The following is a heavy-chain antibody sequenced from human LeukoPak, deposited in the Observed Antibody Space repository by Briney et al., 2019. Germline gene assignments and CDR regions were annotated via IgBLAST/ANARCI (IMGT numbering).Heavy chain of an antibody. Sequence: GGSLRLSCAASGFTSSSYSMNWVRQAPGKGLEWVSSISSSTSYIYYADSVKGRFTISRDNAKNSLCLQMNSLRAEDTAVHYCASQTHQLLPPDYWGQGTLVTVSS. CDR1: GFTSSSYS. V-gene: IGHV3-21*01. CDR2: ISSSTSYI. J-gene: IGHJ4*02. CDR3: ASQTHQLLPPDY. D-gene: IGHD2-2*01.